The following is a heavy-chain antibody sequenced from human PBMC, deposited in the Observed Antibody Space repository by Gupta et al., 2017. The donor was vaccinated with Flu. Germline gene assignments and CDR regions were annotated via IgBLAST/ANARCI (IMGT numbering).Heavy chain of an antibody. D-gene: IGHD6-13*01. J-gene: IGHJ4*02. CDR2: ISFNGGRT. Sequence: EVKLVESGGGLVQPGSSLRLSCAASGFSFDNFAMHWVRLVPGKGLERVAGISFNGGRTVYGDSVKGRFTIFRDNAKNSLHLQMDSLRGEDTALYYCAKDSAAASGFYYLHYWGQGTLVSVSS. V-gene: IGHV3-9*01. CDR1: GFSFDNFA. CDR3: AKDSAAASGFYYLHY.